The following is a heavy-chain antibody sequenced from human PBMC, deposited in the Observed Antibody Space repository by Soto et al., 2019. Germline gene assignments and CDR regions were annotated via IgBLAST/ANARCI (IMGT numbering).Heavy chain of an antibody. V-gene: IGHV1-8*01. CDR3: ARGQVERRWLRVYYGMDV. CDR2: MNPNSGNT. CDR1: GYTFTSYD. D-gene: IGHD5-12*01. J-gene: IGHJ6*02. Sequence: GASVKVSCKASGYTFTSYDINWVRQATGQGLEWMGWMNPNSGNTGYAQKFQGRVTMTRNTSISTAYMELSSLRSEDTAVYYCARGQVERRWLRVYYGMDVWGQGTTVTVSS.